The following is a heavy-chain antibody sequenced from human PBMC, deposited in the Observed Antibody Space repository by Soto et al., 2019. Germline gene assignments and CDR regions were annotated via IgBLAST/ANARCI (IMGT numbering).Heavy chain of an antibody. J-gene: IGHJ4*02. CDR3: ARGGGIAVAGTHLDY. Sequence: EVQLLESGGGLVQPGGSLRLSCAASGFTFSSYAMSWVRQAPGKGLEWVSGIGGSGAGTNYADSVKGRFTISRDNSKNPLYLQMSSLKAEDTAVYYCARGGGIAVAGTHLDYWGQGTLVTVSS. V-gene: IGHV3-23*01. CDR1: GFTFSSYA. CDR2: IGGSGAGT. D-gene: IGHD6-19*01.